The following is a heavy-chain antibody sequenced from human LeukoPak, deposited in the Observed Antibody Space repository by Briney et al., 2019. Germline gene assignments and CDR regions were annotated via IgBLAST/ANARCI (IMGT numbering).Heavy chain of an antibody. J-gene: IGHJ4*02. D-gene: IGHD2-2*01. CDR2: IIPIFSTA. V-gene: IGHV1-69*13. CDR3: ARGVVVVPAASYGWFDY. CDR1: GYTFTSYD. Sequence: ASVKVSCKASGYTFTSYDINGVRQATGQGLEWMGGIIPIFSTANYAQKFQGRVTITADESTSTAYMELSSLRSEDTAVYYCARGVVVVPAASYGWFDYWGQGTLVTVSS.